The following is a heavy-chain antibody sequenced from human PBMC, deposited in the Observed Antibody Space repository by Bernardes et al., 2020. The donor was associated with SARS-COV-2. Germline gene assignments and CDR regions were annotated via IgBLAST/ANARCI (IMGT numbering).Heavy chain of an antibody. D-gene: IGHD1-26*01. CDR3: AREMPYRGVGATDY. CDR2: INSDGSST. V-gene: IGHV3-74*01. J-gene: IGHJ4*01. CDR1: GFTFSSYW. Sequence: VGSLRLSCAASGFTFSSYWMHWVRQAPGKGLVWVSRINSDGSSTIYADSVKGRFTISRDNAKNTLYLQMNSLRAEDTAVYYCAREMPYRGVGATDYWGHGTLVTVSS.